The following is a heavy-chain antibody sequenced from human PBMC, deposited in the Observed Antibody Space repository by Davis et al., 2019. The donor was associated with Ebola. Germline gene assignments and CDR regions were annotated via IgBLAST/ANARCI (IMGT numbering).Heavy chain of an antibody. V-gene: IGHV1-18*04. CDR3: ARDITMNNWFDP. CDR1: GYTFTSYG. CDR2: ISAYNGNT. Sequence: AASVKVSCKASGYTFTSYGITWVRQAPGQGLEWMGWISAYNGNTNYAQKLQGRVTMTTDTSTSTAYMELRSLRSDDTAVYYCARDITMNNWFDPWGQGTLVTVSS. J-gene: IGHJ5*02. D-gene: IGHD3-22*01.